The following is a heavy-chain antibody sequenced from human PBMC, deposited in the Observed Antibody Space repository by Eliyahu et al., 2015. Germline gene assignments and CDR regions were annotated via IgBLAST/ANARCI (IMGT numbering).Heavy chain of an antibody. Sequence: EVQLVDSGGGLVQPGGSLRLSCAASGFXFSSYWMHWVRQAPGKGLVWVSRINSDGSSTNYADSVEGRFTISRDNAKNTLYLQMNSLRAEDTAVYYCARGRGIAVAGTVLNWGQGTLVTVSS. CDR1: GFXFSSYW. CDR3: ARGRGIAVAGTVLN. CDR2: INSDGSST. J-gene: IGHJ4*02. V-gene: IGHV3-74*01. D-gene: IGHD6-19*01.